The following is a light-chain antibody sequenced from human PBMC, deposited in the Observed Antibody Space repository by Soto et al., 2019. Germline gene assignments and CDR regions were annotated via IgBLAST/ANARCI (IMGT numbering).Light chain of an antibody. CDR3: QQRDSWPIT. Sequence: EIVLTQSPGALSLSPGERATLSCRASQSVSNNYLAWYQQKPGQAPRLLIYGASNRATGIPDRFSGSGSGTDFTLIISRLEPEDFAVYYCQQRDSWPITFGQGTRLEIK. V-gene: IGKV3D-20*02. CDR2: GAS. J-gene: IGKJ5*01. CDR1: QSVSNNY.